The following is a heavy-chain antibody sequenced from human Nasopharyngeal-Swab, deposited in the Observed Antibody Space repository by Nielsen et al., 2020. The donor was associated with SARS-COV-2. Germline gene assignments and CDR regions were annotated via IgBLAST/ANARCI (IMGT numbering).Heavy chain of an antibody. J-gene: IGHJ2*01. CDR1: GYSFTSYW. CDR3: ARLRYSSGRYWYFDL. CDR2: IYPGDSDT. V-gene: IGHV5-51*01. Sequence: GESLKISCKGSGYSFTSYWFGWVRQMPGKGLEWMGIIYPGDSDTRYSPSFQGQVTISADKSISTAYLQWSSLKASDTAMYYCARLRYSSGRYWYFDLWGRGTLVTVSS. D-gene: IGHD6-19*01.